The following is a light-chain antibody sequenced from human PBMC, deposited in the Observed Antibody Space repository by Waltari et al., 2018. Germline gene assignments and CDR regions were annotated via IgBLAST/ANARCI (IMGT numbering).Light chain of an antibody. CDR2: DAS. V-gene: IGKV3-11*01. Sequence: EIVLTQSLATLSLSPGERATLSCRASQRVSSYLAWYQQKPGQAPRLLIYDASNRATGIPARFSGSGSGTDFTLTISSLEPEDFAVYYCQQRSNWPPLWTFGQGTKVEIK. CDR3: QQRSNWPPLWT. CDR1: QRVSSY. J-gene: IGKJ1*01.